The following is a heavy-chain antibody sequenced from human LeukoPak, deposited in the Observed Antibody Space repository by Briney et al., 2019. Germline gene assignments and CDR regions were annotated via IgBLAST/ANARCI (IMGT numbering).Heavy chain of an antibody. V-gene: IGHV3-23*01. J-gene: IGHJ4*02. D-gene: IGHD6-13*01. CDR1: GFTFSSHA. CDR2: ISGSGGST. Sequence: GGSLRLSCAASGFTFSSHAMSWVRQATGKGLEWVSAISGSGGSTYYADSVKGRFTISRDNSKNTLYLQMNSLRAEDTAVYYCAKDFSRTRKYYFDYWGQGTLVTVSS. CDR3: AKDFSRTRKYYFDY.